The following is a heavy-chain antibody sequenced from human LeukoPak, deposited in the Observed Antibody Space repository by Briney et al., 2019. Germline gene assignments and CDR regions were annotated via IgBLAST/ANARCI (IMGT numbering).Heavy chain of an antibody. CDR1: GFTVSSYS. D-gene: IGHD3-22*01. J-gene: IGHJ3*02. Sequence: GGSLRLSCAASGFTVSSYSMNWVRQAPGNGLEWVSYISSSSSTIYYADSVKGRFTISRDNAKNSLYLQMNSLRAEDTAVYYCARDLPATYYYDSSGYYPNADAFDIWGQGTMVTVSS. V-gene: IGHV3-48*01. CDR3: ARDLPATYYYDSSGYYPNADAFDI. CDR2: ISSSSSTI.